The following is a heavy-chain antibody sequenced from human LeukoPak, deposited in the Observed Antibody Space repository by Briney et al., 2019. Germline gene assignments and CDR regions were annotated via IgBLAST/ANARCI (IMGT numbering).Heavy chain of an antibody. CDR1: GFTFSSYG. V-gene: IGHV3-30*18. Sequence: QAGGSLRLSCAASGFTFSSYGMHWVRQAPGKGLEWVAVISYDGSNKYYADSVKGRFTISRDNSKNTLYLQMNSLRAEDTAVYYCAKDGPIRVVTTNYGMDVWGQGTTVTVSS. D-gene: IGHD3-3*01. J-gene: IGHJ6*02. CDR2: ISYDGSNK. CDR3: AKDGPIRVVTTNYGMDV.